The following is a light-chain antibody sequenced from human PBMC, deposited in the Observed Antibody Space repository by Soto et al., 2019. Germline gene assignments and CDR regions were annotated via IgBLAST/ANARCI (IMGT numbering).Light chain of an antibody. V-gene: IGKV3D-20*01. J-gene: IGKJ2*01. CDR1: QTVSSSY. CDR2: DAS. Sequence: DIVLTQSPATLSLSPGERATLSCGASQTVSSSYLAWYQQRPVLAPRLLIYDASSRASGIPERFSGSGSGTDFTLTISRLEPEDFAVYYCQQYGSSSYTFGQGTKLDIK. CDR3: QQYGSSSYT.